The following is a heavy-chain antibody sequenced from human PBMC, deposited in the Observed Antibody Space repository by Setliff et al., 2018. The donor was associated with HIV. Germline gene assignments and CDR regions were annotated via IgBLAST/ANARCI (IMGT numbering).Heavy chain of an antibody. Sequence: GASVKVSCKASGYTFTGYYVHWVRQAPGQGLEWRGWINPNDGGANYAPRFQGRVTMTSNTSITAASMELSSLRSDDTAVYYCALRSTTTRPYNWFDPWGQGTLVTVSS. CDR1: GYTFTGYY. D-gene: IGHD1-1*01. CDR3: ALRSTTTRPYNWFDP. V-gene: IGHV1-2*02. CDR2: INPNDGGA. J-gene: IGHJ5*02.